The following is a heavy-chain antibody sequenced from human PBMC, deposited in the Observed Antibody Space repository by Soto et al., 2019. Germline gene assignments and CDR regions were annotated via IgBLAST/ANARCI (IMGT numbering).Heavy chain of an antibody. J-gene: IGHJ4*02. V-gene: IGHV4-59*01. D-gene: IGHD3-22*01. CDR1: GDSINHYY. CDR3: ARSTYYYDSSGYGFYYFDY. Sequence: SETLSLTCTVSGDSINHYYWNWVRQAPGKGLEWIGYVPYTGSTNYNPSLKSRVTISKDTSKNQVVLTMTNMDPVDTATYYCARSTYYYDSSGYGFYYFDYWGQGTLVTVSS. CDR2: VPYTGST.